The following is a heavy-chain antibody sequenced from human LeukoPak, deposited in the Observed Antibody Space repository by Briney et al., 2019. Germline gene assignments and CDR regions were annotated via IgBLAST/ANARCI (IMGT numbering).Heavy chain of an antibody. Sequence: SETLSLTCAVSGGSISSRNWWSWIRQPAGKGLEWIGRIFTSGSANYNPSLKSRVTISVDTSKNQFSLKLSSVTAADTAVYYCARVVLGGASLFDIWGQGTMVTVSS. CDR1: GGSISSRNW. CDR2: IFTSGSA. V-gene: IGHV4-61*02. CDR3: ARVVLGGASLFDI. J-gene: IGHJ3*02. D-gene: IGHD1-26*01.